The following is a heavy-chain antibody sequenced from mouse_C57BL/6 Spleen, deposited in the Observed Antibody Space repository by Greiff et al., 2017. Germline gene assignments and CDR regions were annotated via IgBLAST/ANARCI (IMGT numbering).Heavy chain of an antibody. Sequence: VQLQQSGAELVKPGASVKISCKASGYAFSSYWMHWVKQRPGKGLEWIGQIYPGDGDTNYNGKFKGKATLTADKSSSTAYMQLSSLTSEDSAVYVCARAGTGRRYFDVWGTGTTVTVSS. V-gene: IGHV1-80*01. CDR1: GYAFSSYW. D-gene: IGHD1-1*01. CDR2: IYPGDGDT. CDR3: ARAGTGRRYFDV. J-gene: IGHJ1*03.